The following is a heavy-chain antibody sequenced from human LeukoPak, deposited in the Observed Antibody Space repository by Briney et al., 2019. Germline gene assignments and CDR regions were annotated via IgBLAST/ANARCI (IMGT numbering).Heavy chain of an antibody. V-gene: IGHV4-39*07. CDR2: IYYSGST. Sequence: PSETLSLTCTVSGGSISSSSYYWGWIRQPPGKGLEWIGSIYYSGSTYYNPSLKSRVTISVDTSKNQFSLKLSSVTAADTAVYYCASTTYYYDSSGYYSGDYYYYMDVWGKGTTVTVSS. J-gene: IGHJ6*03. D-gene: IGHD3-22*01. CDR1: GGSISSSSYY. CDR3: ASTTYYYDSSGYYSGDYYYYMDV.